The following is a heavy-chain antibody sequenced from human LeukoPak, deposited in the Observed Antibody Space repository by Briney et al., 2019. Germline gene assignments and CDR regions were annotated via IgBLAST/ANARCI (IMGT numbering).Heavy chain of an antibody. CDR1: GGPISSYQ. J-gene: IGHJ5*02. CDR2: IYYTGST. V-gene: IGHV4-59*08. D-gene: IGHD4-17*01. Sequence: KSSETLSLTCSVTGGPISSYQWSWIRQPPGKGLEWIGYIYYTGSTNYNPSLKSRVTISLDTSKNQFSLNLSSVTAADTAVYYCARRTTMTPNWFDPWGQGTLVTVSS. CDR3: ARRTTMTPNWFDP.